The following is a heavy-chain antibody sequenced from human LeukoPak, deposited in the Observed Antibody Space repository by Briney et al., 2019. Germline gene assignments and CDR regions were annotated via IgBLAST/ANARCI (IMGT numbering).Heavy chain of an antibody. J-gene: IGHJ3*02. Sequence: SETLSLTCTVSGGSISSYYWSWIRQPAGKGLEWIGRIYTSGSTNYNPSLKSRVTMSADTSKNQFSLKLSSVTAADTAVYYCAREYGSGWSQPYDAFDIWGQGTMVTVSS. CDR1: GGSISSYY. V-gene: IGHV4-4*07. CDR2: IYTSGST. D-gene: IGHD6-19*01. CDR3: AREYGSGWSQPYDAFDI.